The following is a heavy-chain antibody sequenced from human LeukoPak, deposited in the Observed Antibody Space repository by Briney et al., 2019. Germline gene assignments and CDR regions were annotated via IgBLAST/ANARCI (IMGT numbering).Heavy chain of an antibody. Sequence: GGSLRLSCAASGFTFKSYDMHWVRQAAGEGLEWVSAIGTAGDTYYPGSVKGRLTISRENAKNSLYLQTNSLRAGDTAVYYCARGGRGSSWFDNWGQGTLVTVSS. D-gene: IGHD6-13*01. V-gene: IGHV3-13*01. CDR3: ARGGRGSSWFDN. CDR1: GFTFKSYD. J-gene: IGHJ4*02. CDR2: IGTAGDT.